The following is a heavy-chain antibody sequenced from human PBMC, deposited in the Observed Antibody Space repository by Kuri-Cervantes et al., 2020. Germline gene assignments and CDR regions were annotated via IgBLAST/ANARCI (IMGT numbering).Heavy chain of an antibody. CDR2: IYHSGST. CDR1: GGSISSSNW. Sequence: GSLRLSCAVSGGSISSSNWWSWVRQPPGKGPEWIGEIYHSGSTNYNPSLKSRVTISVDKSKNQFSLKLSSVTAADTAVYYCARGPSITMVRGVTDDAFDIWGQGTMVTVSS. D-gene: IGHD3-10*01. V-gene: IGHV4-4*02. J-gene: IGHJ3*02. CDR3: ARGPSITMVRGVTDDAFDI.